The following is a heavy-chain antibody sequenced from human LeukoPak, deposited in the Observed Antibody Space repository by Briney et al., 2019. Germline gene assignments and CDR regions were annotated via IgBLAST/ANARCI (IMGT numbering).Heavy chain of an antibody. CDR3: ARGAYDILTGYNYYYYMDV. V-gene: IGHV3-21*01. J-gene: IGHJ6*03. CDR1: GFTFSSYS. CDR2: ISSSSSYI. Sequence: GGSLRLSCAASGFTFSSYSMNWVRQAPGKGLEWVSSISSSSSYIYYADSVKGRFTISRDNAKNSLYLQMNSLRAEDTAVYYCARGAYDILTGYNYYYYMDVWGKGTTVTVSS. D-gene: IGHD3-9*01.